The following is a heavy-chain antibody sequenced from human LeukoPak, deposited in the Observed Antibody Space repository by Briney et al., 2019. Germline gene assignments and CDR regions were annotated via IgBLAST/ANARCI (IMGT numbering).Heavy chain of an antibody. J-gene: IGHJ4*02. V-gene: IGHV3-48*03. CDR1: GFTFSSYE. CDR2: ISSSGSTI. CDR3: ASTVGKTYYFDH. Sequence: PGESLRLSCAASGFTFSSYEMNWVRQAPGKGLEWVSYISSSGSTIYYADSVKGRFTISRDNAKNSLYLQMKSLRAEDTAVYYCASTVGKTYYFDHGDQETLVTLSS. D-gene: IGHD1-26*01.